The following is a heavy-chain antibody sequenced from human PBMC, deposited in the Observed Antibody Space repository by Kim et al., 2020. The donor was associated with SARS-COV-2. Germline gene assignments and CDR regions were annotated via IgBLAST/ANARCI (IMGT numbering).Heavy chain of an antibody. D-gene: IGHD6-13*01. CDR1: GFTVSRYA. CDR3: ARDASYTSSWLDY. CDR2: ISYDGSKK. V-gene: IGHV3-30-3*01. J-gene: IGHJ4*02. Sequence: GGSLRLSCAASGFTVSRYAMHWVRQAPGEGLKWVGVISYDGSKKYYADPVKGRFTISRDDSKSTLYLQLNSLRPEDTAVYYCARDASYTSSWLDYWGQGTLVTVSS.